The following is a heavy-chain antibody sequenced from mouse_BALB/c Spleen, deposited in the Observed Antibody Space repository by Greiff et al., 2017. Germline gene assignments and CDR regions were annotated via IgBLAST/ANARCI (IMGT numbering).Heavy chain of an antibody. CDR2: INPSTGYT. CDR1: GYTFTSYW. J-gene: IGHJ4*01. V-gene: IGHV1-7*01. CDR3: TGGYAMDY. Sequence: VKLQESGAELAKPGASVKMSCTASGYTFTSYWMHWVKQRPGQGLEWIGYINPSTGYTEYNQKFKDKATLTADKSSSTAYMQLSSLTSEDSAVYYCTGGYAMDYWGQGTSVTVSS.